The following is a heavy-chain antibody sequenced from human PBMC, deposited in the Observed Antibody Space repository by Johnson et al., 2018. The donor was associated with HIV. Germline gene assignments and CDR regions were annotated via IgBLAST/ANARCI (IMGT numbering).Heavy chain of an antibody. CDR3: AKDIRVKELRFLERLLVLGIFDI. V-gene: IGHV3-9*01. CDR2: ISWNSGST. D-gene: IGHD3-3*01. CDR1: GFTVSSNY. J-gene: IGHJ3*02. Sequence: QLVESGGGLVQPGGSLRLSCSASGFTVSSNYMSWVRQAPGKGLEWVSGISWNSGSTGYADSVKGRFTISRDNAKNSLYLQMNSLRAEDTALYFCAKDIRVKELRFLERLLVLGIFDIWGQGTMVTVSA.